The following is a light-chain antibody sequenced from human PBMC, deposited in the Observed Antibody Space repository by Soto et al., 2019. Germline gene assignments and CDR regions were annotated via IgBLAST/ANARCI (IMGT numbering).Light chain of an antibody. V-gene: IGKV1-27*01. CDR3: QKYNSAPWT. Sequence: DIQMTQSPPSLSASVGDRVTITCRASQGIGNDLGWYQQKPGKVPKLLIYAASTLQSGVPSRFSGSGSGTDFTLTISSLQPEDVATYYCQKYNSAPWTFGQGTKVDI. J-gene: IGKJ1*01. CDR1: QGIGND. CDR2: AAS.